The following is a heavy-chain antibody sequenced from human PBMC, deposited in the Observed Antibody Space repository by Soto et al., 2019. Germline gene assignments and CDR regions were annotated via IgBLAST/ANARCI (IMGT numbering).Heavy chain of an antibody. CDR2: LSDSGGSI. CDR1: GFTFSSHA. V-gene: IGHV3-23*01. D-gene: IGHD6-13*01. CDR3: AKASSSWYAGFFDL. J-gene: IGHJ4*02. Sequence: GGSLRLSCTASGFTFSSHAMTWVRQAPGKGLEWVSGLSDSGGSIYYADSVKGRFTIFRDNSMNTLYLQMNTLRAEDTAVYYCAKASSSWYAGFFDLWGQGTLVTVSS.